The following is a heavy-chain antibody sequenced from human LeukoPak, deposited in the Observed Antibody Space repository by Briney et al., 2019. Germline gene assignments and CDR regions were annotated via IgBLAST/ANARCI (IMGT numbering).Heavy chain of an antibody. J-gene: IGHJ4*02. CDR2: IYASGST. V-gene: IGHV4-4*07. CDR1: GGSISNYY. D-gene: IGHD3-10*01. CDR3: ARTSARGAQFDY. Sequence: PSETLSLNCTVYGGSISNYYWSWIRQPAAMGLEWIGRIYASGSTNYNPSLKSRVTMSVDTSNNQFSLNLSSVTAADTAVYYCARTSARGAQFDYWGQGTLVTVSS.